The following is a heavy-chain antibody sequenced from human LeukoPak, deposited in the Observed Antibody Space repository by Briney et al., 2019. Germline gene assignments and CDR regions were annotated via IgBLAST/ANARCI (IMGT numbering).Heavy chain of an antibody. D-gene: IGHD6-13*01. Sequence: GGTLRLSCAASGFTFSSYGMSWVRQAPGKGLEWVSAISGSGGSTYYADSVKGRFTISRDNSKNTLYLQMNSLRAEDPAVYYCAKEGPGSSWSYYFDYWGQGTLVTVSS. V-gene: IGHV3-23*01. CDR2: ISGSGGST. CDR3: AKEGPGSSWSYYFDY. J-gene: IGHJ4*02. CDR1: GFTFSSYG.